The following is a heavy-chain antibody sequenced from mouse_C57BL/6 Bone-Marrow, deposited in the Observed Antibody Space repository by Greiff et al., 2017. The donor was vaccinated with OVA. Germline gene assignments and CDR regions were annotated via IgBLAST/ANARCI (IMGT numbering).Heavy chain of an antibody. CDR2: IWGGGST. CDR1: GFSLTSYG. Sequence: VKVVESGPGLVAPSQSLSITCTVSGFSLTSYGVDWVRQPPGKGLEWLGVIWGGGSTNYNSALMSRLSISKDNSKSQVFLKMNSLQTDDTAMYYCAKLWGYDYDEGYAMDYWGQGTSVTVSS. J-gene: IGHJ4*01. D-gene: IGHD2-4*01. CDR3: AKLWGYDYDEGYAMDY. V-gene: IGHV2-9*01.